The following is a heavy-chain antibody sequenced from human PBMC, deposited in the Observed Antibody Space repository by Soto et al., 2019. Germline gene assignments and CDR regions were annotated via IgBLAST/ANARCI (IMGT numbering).Heavy chain of an antibody. D-gene: IGHD3-9*01. J-gene: IGHJ3*02. V-gene: IGHV3-53*04. CDR3: ASSTYYDILTGQPDAFDI. Sequence: GGSLRLSCAASGFTVSSNYMSWVRQAPGKGLEWVSVIYSGGSTYYADSVKGRFTISRHNSKNTLYLQMNSLRAEDTAVYYCASSTYYDILTGQPDAFDIWGQGTMVTVSS. CDR1: GFTVSSNY. CDR2: IYSGGST.